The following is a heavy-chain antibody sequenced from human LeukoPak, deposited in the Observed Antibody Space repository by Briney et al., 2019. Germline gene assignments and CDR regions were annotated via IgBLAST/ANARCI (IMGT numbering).Heavy chain of an antibody. CDR1: GFTFADHA. V-gene: IGHV3-43*02. Sequence: GGSLRLSCAASGFTFADHAMHWVRQAPGKGLEWVSIISGDGGSTYYADSVKGRFTISRDNSKDSLYLQMNSLRTGDTAFYYCAKDRYCFSTSCYAHFDHWGQGTLVTVSS. J-gene: IGHJ4*02. CDR3: AKDRYCFSTSCYAHFDH. D-gene: IGHD2-2*01. CDR2: ISGDGGST.